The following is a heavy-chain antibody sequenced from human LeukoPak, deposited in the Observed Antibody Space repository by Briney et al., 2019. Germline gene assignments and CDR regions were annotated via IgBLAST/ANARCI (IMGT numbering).Heavy chain of an antibody. CDR3: ARGRRDGYNLEYFDK. CDR1: GGSISSSTYY. D-gene: IGHD5-24*01. Sequence: SETLSLTCTVSGGSISSSTYYWGWIRQPPGKGLEWLASIFYSGRTYYNPSLKSRVTISVDTPKNQFSLKLSSVTAADTAVYYCARGRRDGYNLEYFDKWGQGTLVTVSA. V-gene: IGHV4-39*01. J-gene: IGHJ4*02. CDR2: IFYSGRT.